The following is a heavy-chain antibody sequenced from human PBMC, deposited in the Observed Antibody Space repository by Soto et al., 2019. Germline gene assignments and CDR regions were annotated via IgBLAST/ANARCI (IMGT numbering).Heavy chain of an antibody. Sequence: PSETLSLTCTVSGASVGRDDYYWSWIRQQPRKGLEWIGYIYYSGNANYNPSLKSRLTISVDTSKNQFSLQLRSVTAADTAVYYCARTWIGSPFDFWGQGSLVTVSS. CDR3: ARTWIGSPFDF. CDR1: GASVGRDDYY. V-gene: IGHV4-31*03. D-gene: IGHD5-12*01. J-gene: IGHJ4*02. CDR2: IYYSGNA.